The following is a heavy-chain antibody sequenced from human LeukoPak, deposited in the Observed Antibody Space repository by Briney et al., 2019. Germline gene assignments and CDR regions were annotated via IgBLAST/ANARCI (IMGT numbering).Heavy chain of an antibody. D-gene: IGHD3-10*01. CDR1: GFTFSGAW. CDR3: ARVSGPGMNEYFHL. Sequence: GGSLRLSCAASGFTFSGAWMHWVRQAPGKGLVWVSRINNDGTTTMYADSVKGRFTLSRDNAKNTLYLQMNSLRSEDTAVYYCARVSGPGMNEYFHLWGQGTLVTVSS. CDR2: INNDGTTT. V-gene: IGHV3-74*03. J-gene: IGHJ1*01.